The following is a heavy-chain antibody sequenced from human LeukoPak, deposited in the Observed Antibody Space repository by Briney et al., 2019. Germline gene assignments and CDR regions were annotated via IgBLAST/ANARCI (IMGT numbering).Heavy chain of an antibody. D-gene: IGHD6-19*01. J-gene: IGHJ4*02. Sequence: SETLSLTCTVSGGSISSGSYYWSWIRQPAGKGLEWIGRIYTSGSTNYNPSLKSRVTISVDTSKNQFSLKLSSVTAADPAVYYWARDFRDKPVAVIWDYGAREPLVPVP. V-gene: IGHV4-61*02. CDR2: IYTSGST. CDR1: GGSISSGSYY. CDR3: ARDFRDKPVAVIWDY.